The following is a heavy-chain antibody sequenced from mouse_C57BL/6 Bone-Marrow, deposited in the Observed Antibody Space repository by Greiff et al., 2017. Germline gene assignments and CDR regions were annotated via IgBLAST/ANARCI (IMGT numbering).Heavy chain of an antibody. CDR3: TSSTYYFDY. Sequence: EVKLQESGAELVRPGASVKLSCTASGFNFKDDYMHWVKQRPEQGLEWIGWIDPENGDTEYASKFQGKATITADTSSHTAYLQLSSLTSEDTAVYYCTSSTYYFDYGGQGTTLTVSS. J-gene: IGHJ2*01. D-gene: IGHD1-1*01. CDR1: GFNFKDDY. V-gene: IGHV14-4*01. CDR2: IDPENGDT.